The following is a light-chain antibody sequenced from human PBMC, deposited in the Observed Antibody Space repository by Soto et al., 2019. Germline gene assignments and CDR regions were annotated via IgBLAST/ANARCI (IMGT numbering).Light chain of an antibody. Sequence: EIVMTQSPATLSVSPGERVTLSCRASQSVSDNLAWYQQKPGQAPRLLIYGASTRATTIPARFSGSGSGTEFTLTISSLQSEDSAVYYCQQSNNWPYTFGQGTKLDIK. J-gene: IGKJ2*01. V-gene: IGKV3-15*01. CDR2: GAS. CDR1: QSVSDN. CDR3: QQSNNWPYT.